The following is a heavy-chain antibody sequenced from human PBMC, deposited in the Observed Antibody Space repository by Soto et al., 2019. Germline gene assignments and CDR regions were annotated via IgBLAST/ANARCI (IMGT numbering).Heavy chain of an antibody. D-gene: IGHD6-13*01. V-gene: IGHV3-9*01. CDR1: GFTFDDYA. Sequence: EVQLVESGGGLVQPGRSLRLSCAASGFTFDDYAMHWVRQAPGKGLEWVSGISWNSGSIGYADSVKGRFTISRDNAKNSLYLQMISLIAEDTALYYCFCPIGAGAGYDAFDIWGQGTMVTVSS. J-gene: IGHJ3*02. CDR2: ISWNSGSI. CDR3: FCPIGAGAGYDAFDI.